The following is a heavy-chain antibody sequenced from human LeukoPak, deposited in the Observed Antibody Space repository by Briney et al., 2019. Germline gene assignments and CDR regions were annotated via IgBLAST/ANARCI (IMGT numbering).Heavy chain of an antibody. CDR1: GYRFTSYW. CDR2: NDPSDSYT. Sequence: GESLKISCKGSGYRFTSYWISWVRHMPGKGLEWMGWNDPSDSYTNYSPSFQGHLTISADKSISTAYLQWSSLKASDTAMYYCARHQLLGPCFKGVCSDAFDIWGQGTMVTVSS. V-gene: IGHV5-10-1*01. CDR3: ARHQLLGPCFKGVCSDAFDI. D-gene: IGHD2-8*01. J-gene: IGHJ3*02.